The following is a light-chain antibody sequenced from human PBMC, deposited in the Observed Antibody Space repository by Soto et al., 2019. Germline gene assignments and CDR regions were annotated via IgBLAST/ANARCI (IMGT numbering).Light chain of an antibody. CDR3: QQSYSTPLT. J-gene: IGKJ3*01. CDR2: DAS. CDR1: HSLVYSDGSTY. V-gene: IGKV1-39*01. Sequence: MTQSPLSLPVTIGQPASISCRSSHSLVYSDGSTYLNWFQQRPGKAPKLLIYDASTLQSGVPSRFSGSGSGTDFTLTISSLQPEDFATYYCQQSYSTPLTFGPGTKVDI.